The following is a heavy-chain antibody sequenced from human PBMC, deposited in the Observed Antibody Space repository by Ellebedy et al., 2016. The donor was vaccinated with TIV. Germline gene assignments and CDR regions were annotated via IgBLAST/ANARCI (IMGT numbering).Heavy chain of an antibody. D-gene: IGHD2-15*01. J-gene: IGHJ3*02. Sequence: GESLKISCAASGFTFSTYGIHWVRQAPGKGLEWVALISYDGSDKYYADSVKGRFTISRDNSKNTLFLQMNSLRAEDTALYYCARVYCSGATCPAAFDIWGQGTMVTVSS. V-gene: IGHV3-30*03. CDR2: ISYDGSDK. CDR3: ARVYCSGATCPAAFDI. CDR1: GFTFSTYG.